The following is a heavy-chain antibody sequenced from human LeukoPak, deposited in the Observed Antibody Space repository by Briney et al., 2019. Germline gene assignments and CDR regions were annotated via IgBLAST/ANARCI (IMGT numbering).Heavy chain of an antibody. D-gene: IGHD3-10*01. V-gene: IGHV4-34*01. CDR2: INHSGST. CDR1: GGSFSGYY. CDR3: ARGLITMVREKQTLPGNY. Sequence: SETLSLTCAVYGGSFSGYYWSWIRQPPGKGLEWIGEINHSGSTNYNPSLKSRVTISVDTSKNQFSLKLSSVTAADTAVYYCARGLITMVREKQTLPGNYWGQGTLVTVSS. J-gene: IGHJ4*02.